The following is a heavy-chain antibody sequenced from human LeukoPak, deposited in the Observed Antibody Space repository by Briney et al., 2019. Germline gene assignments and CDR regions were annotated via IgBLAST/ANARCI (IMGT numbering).Heavy chain of an antibody. CDR2: IYDSGST. CDR1: GGSINSYY. V-gene: IGHV4-59*08. D-gene: IGHD1-26*01. Sequence: SETLSLTCTVSGGSINSYYWSWIRQPPGKGLEWIGYIYDSGSTNYNPSLKSRVTISVDTSKNQFSLKLNSVTAADTAMYYCVKSGGYGLIDCWGQGTLVTVSS. CDR3: VKSGGYGLIDC. J-gene: IGHJ4*02.